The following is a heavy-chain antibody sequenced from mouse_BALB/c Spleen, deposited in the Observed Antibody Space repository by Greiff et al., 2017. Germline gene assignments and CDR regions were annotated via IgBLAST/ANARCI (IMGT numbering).Heavy chain of an antibody. CDR3: ARVPAFAY. CDR1: GYTFTSYW. D-gene: IGHD6-1*01. Sequence: QVQLQQPGAELVKPGASVKLSCKASGYTFTSYWMHWVKQRPGQGLEWIGEIDPSDSYINYNQKFKGKATLTVDKSSSTAYMQLSSLTSEDSAVYYCARVPAFAYWGQGTLVTVSA. CDR2: IDPSDSYI. V-gene: IGHV1-69*02. J-gene: IGHJ3*01.